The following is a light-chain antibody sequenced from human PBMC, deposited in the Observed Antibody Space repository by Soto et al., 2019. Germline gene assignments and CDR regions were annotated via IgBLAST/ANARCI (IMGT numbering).Light chain of an antibody. J-gene: IGLJ1*01. V-gene: IGLV1-44*01. CDR1: SSNIGKNS. CDR3: PAWDDSLVGSYV. Sequence: QSVLTQPPSASGTPGQRVTSSCSGSSSNIGKNSVNWYQQLPGTAPKLRIYSNNQRPSGVPDRFSGSKSGNSASLSISGLQSDDEADYYFPAWDDSLVGSYVFGTGTKLTVL. CDR2: SNN.